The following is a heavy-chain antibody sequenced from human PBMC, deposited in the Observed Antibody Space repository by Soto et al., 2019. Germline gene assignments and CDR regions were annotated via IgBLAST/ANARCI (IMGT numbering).Heavy chain of an antibody. V-gene: IGHV3-23*01. J-gene: IGHJ6*03. CDR3: AKDTSSSPYYMDV. CDR2: ITGSTGTT. CDR1: GFTFSNFA. Sequence: EVQVLESGGGSVQPGGSPRLSCAASGFTFSNFAMSWVRHAPGKGLEWVSEITGSTGTTYYADSVKGWFIISRDNSKNTVHLQMNSLRAEDTAVYYCAKDTSSSPYYMDVWGKGTTVTVSS. D-gene: IGHD2-2*01.